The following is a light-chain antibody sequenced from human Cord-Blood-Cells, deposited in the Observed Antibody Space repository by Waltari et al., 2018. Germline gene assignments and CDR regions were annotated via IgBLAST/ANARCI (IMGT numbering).Light chain of an antibody. CDR2: EAS. V-gene: IGKV1-5*01. CDR3: QQKNSYSYT. Sequence: DIQMTQAPSTLSASVGDRVTITCRASQSISSWLAWYQQKPGKAPKLLIYEASSLESGVPSRCSGSGSGAEFTLTIRSLQPDEFATYYCQQKNSYSYTFGQGTKLEIK. J-gene: IGKJ2*01. CDR1: QSISSW.